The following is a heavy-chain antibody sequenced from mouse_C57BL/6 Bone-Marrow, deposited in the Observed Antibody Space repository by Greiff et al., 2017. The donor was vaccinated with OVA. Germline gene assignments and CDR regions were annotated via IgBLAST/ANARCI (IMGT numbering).Heavy chain of an antibody. J-gene: IGHJ2*01. V-gene: IGHV1-50*01. CDR2: IDPSDSYT. CDR1: GYTFTSYW. CDR3: ASLYYGKEGNYFDY. D-gene: IGHD2-1*01. Sequence: VQLQQPGAELVKPGASVKLSCKASGYTFTSYWMQWVKQRPGQGLEWIGEIDPSDSYTNYNQKFKGKATLTVDTSSSTAYMQLSSLTSEDSAVYYCASLYYGKEGNYFDYWGKGTTLTVSS.